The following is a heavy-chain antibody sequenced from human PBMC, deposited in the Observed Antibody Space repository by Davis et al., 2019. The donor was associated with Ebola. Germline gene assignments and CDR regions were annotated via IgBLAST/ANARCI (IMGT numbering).Heavy chain of an antibody. CDR3: AREGYSSGTAPAFDM. CDR2: TSNDGGNK. V-gene: IGHV3-30*03. Sequence: PGGSLRLSCAASGFPFSSYGIHWVRQAPGKGLEWVAVTSNDGGNKYYADSVKGRFTTSMDNFRNTLYLQMDSLRDEDTALYYCAREGYSSGTAPAFDMWGQGTMVTVSS. D-gene: IGHD5-18*01. CDR1: GFPFSSYG. J-gene: IGHJ3*02.